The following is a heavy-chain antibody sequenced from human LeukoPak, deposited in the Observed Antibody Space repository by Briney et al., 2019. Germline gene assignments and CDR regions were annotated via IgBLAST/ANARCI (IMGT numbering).Heavy chain of an antibody. CDR3: ARTASAGHTDY. J-gene: IGHJ4*02. D-gene: IGHD6-13*01. V-gene: IGHV4-4*07. CDR1: GGSISRYY. Sequence: SETLSLTCTVSGGSISRYYWSWIRQPAGKGLEWIGRIYSSGSTNYDPPLKSRVTMSVDTSNNQFSLRLSSVTAADTAVYYCARTASAGHTDYWGQGTLVTVSS. CDR2: IYSSGST.